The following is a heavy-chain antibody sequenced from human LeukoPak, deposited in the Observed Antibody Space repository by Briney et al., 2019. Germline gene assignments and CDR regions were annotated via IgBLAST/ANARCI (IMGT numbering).Heavy chain of an antibody. J-gene: IGHJ4*02. Sequence: GGSLRLSCAASGFSFSSYAVSWVRQAPGKGLEWVSAISGSGGSTYYADSVKGRFTISRDNSKNTLYLQMNSLRAEDTAVYYCAKDKVPGIAVAGRLGYWGQGTLVTVSS. CDR1: GFSFSSYA. CDR2: ISGSGGST. CDR3: AKDKVPGIAVAGRLGY. D-gene: IGHD6-19*01. V-gene: IGHV3-23*01.